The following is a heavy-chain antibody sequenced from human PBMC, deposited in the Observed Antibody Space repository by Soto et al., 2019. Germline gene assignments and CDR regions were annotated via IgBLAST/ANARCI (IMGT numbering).Heavy chain of an antibody. J-gene: IGHJ4*02. CDR3: AKDRFGIVGPVDY. V-gene: IGHV3-23*01. CDR1: GLIFSDYA. Sequence: GGSLRISCAASGLIFSDYAMSWVRQAPGKGLECVACISGSGGDTFYADSVKGRFTISRDNSKNTLSLHMNSLRVDDTAVYFCAKDRFGIVGPVDYWGQGTLVTVSS. CDR2: ISGSGGDT. D-gene: IGHD1-26*01.